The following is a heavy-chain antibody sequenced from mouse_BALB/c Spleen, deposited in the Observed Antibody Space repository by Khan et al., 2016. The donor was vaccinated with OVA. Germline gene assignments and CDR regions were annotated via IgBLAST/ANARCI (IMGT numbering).Heavy chain of an antibody. Sequence: QIQLVQAGPEVKKPGETVKISCKASGHTFTKFGMNWVKQAPGKGLKWMGWINTYTGEPTYADDFNGRFAFSLETSASTAYLKINNLKNEDTATYFCARPPYFSYVLDNWGQGTSVTVSS. V-gene: IGHV9-3-1*01. J-gene: IGHJ4*01. CDR1: GHTFTKFG. CDR2: INTYTGEP. CDR3: ARPPYFSYVLDN. D-gene: IGHD2-10*01.